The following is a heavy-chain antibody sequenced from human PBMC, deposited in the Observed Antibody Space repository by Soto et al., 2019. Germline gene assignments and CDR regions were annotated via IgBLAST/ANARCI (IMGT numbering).Heavy chain of an antibody. CDR3: ARGLRTLDP. CDR2: INHSGST. V-gene: IGHV4-34*01. CDR1: GGSFSGYY. J-gene: IGHJ5*02. Sequence: SETLSLICAVYGGSFSGYYWSWIRQPPGKGLEWIGEINHSGSTNYNPSLKSRVTISVDTSKNQFSLKLSSVTAADTAVYYCARGLRTLDPWGQGTLVTVSS.